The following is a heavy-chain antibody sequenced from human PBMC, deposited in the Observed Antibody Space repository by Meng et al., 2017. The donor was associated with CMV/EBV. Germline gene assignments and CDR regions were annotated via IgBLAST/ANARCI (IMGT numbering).Heavy chain of an antibody. CDR3: VSSKAGHFYYYGLDV. J-gene: IGHJ6*02. V-gene: IGHV3-30-3*01. CDR1: RVTFSSYA. CDR2: ISYDGSNK. Sequence: GGSLRLICAASRVTFSSYAMHGVRQAPGKGLEWVAVISYDGSNKFYADSVKGRFTISRDNSKNTLYLQMNSLRTEDTAVYYCVSSKAGHFYYYGLDVWGQGTTVTVSS.